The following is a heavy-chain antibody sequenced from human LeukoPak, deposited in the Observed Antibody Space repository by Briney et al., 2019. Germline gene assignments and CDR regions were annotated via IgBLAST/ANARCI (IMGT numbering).Heavy chain of an antibody. J-gene: IGHJ4*02. CDR3: GRNLGSGSDH. V-gene: IGHV4-59*02. CDR1: GASVSSDY. Sequence: SETPSLTCSVSGASVSSDYWNWIRQSPGRGLEWIGYTHYRGDINYNPSLKSRLTMSVDASSNQVSLKLSSVTAADAAVYYCGRNLGSGSDHWGQGTLVTVSS. D-gene: IGHD3-10*01. CDR2: THYRGDI.